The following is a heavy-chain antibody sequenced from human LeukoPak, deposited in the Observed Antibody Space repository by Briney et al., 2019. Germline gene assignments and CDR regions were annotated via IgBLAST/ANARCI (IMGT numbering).Heavy chain of an antibody. CDR1: GGSIGSGDYS. J-gene: IGHJ4*02. D-gene: IGHD3-10*01. CDR3: AGAPGYYGSGSPYFDY. V-gene: IGHV4-30-2*01. CDR2: IYHSGNT. Sequence: SETLFLTCAVSGGSIGSGDYSWSWIRQPPGKGLEWIGYIYHSGNTYYNPSLKSRVTISLDRSKNQFSLKLTSVTAADTAVYYCAGAPGYYGSGSPYFDYWGQGTLVTVSS.